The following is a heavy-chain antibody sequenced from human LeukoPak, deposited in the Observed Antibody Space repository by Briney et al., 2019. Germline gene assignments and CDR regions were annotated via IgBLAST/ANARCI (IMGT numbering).Heavy chain of an antibody. CDR1: GYTFTSYD. Sequence: GASVKVSCKASGYTFTSYDINWVRQATGQGLEWMGWLNPNNGNTGYARKFQGRVTITRDTSISTTYMELSSLKSEDTAVYYCARGGAVPRQDWFDPWGQGTLVTVSS. J-gene: IGHJ5*02. CDR2: LNPNNGNT. V-gene: IGHV1-8*01. CDR3: ARGGAVPRQDWFDP. D-gene: IGHD6-6*01.